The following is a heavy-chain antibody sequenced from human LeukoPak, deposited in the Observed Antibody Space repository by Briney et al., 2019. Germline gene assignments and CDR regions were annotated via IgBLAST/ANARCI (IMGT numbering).Heavy chain of an antibody. J-gene: IGHJ4*02. CDR2: ISHVGNTG. CDR1: KFMFSAYN. V-gene: IGHV3-30-3*01. CDR3: ARDFNWAFDY. D-gene: IGHD3-16*01. Sequence: PGGSLRPSCAASKFMFSAYNMHWVRQGPGKGLEWLAIISHVGNTGPYADSVKGRFTISKDNSKDTVDLQMDSLRADDTAVDYCARDFNWAFDYWGQGTLVTVSS.